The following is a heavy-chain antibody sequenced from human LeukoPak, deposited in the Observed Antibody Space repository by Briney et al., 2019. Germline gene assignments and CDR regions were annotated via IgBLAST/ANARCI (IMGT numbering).Heavy chain of an antibody. Sequence: AGGSLRLSCAASGFTFSSDWMSWVRQAPGKGLEWVANIKQDGSEKYYVDSVKGRFTISRDNAKNSLYRQMNSLRAEDTAVYYCARVGRYGDYDYWGQGTLVTVSS. CDR3: ARVGRYGDYDY. J-gene: IGHJ4*02. CDR2: IKQDGSEK. V-gene: IGHV3-7*01. CDR1: GFTFSSDW. D-gene: IGHD4-17*01.